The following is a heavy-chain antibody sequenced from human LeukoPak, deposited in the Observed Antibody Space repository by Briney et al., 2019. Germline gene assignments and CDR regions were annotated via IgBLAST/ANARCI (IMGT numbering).Heavy chain of an antibody. CDR1: GGSISSYY. V-gene: IGHV4-59*12. D-gene: IGHD6-13*01. CDR2: IYYSGST. CDR3: ASSSWYGNYGMDV. Sequence: SETLSLTCTVSGGSISSYYWSWIRQPPGKGLEWIGYIYYSGSTNYNPSLKSRVTISVDTSKNQFSLKLSSVTAADTAVYYCASSSWYGNYGMDVWGQGTTVTVSS. J-gene: IGHJ6*02.